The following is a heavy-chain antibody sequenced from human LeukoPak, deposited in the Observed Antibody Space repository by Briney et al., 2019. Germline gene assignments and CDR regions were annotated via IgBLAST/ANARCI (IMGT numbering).Heavy chain of an antibody. J-gene: IGHJ6*02. CDR2: INPNSGGT. Sequence: ASVKVSCKASGYTFTGYYMQWVRQAPGQGLEWMGWINPNSGGTNYAQKFQGRVTMTRDTSISTAYMELSRLRSDETAVYYCARVVPAAISYCYYGMDVGGQGTTVTVSS. CDR1: GYTFTGYY. D-gene: IGHD2-2*01. CDR3: ARVVPAAISYCYYGMDV. V-gene: IGHV1-2*02.